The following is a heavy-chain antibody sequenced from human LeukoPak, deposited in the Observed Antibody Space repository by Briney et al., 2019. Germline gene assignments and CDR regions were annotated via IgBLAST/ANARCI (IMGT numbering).Heavy chain of an antibody. V-gene: IGHV1-2*02. J-gene: IGHJ4*02. CDR1: GYTFTGYY. D-gene: IGHD4-23*01. CDR2: INPNSGGT. CDR3: ARDHLAVPSRTSYGGFDY. Sequence: ASVKVSCKASGYTFTGYYMHWVRQAPGQGLEWMGWINPNSGGTNYAQKFQGRVTMTRDTSISTAYMELSRLRSDDTAVYYCARDHLAVPSRTSYGGFDYWGQGTLVTVSS.